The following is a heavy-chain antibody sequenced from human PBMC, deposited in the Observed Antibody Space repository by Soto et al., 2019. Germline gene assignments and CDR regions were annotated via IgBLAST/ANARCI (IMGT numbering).Heavy chain of an antibody. V-gene: IGHV3-48*03. CDR2: ISGSGTTI. J-gene: IGHJ3*01. D-gene: IGHD6-19*01. Sequence: PGGSLRLSCAASGFTFSRYEMNWVRQAPGKGLEWVSYISGSGTTIKYADSVRGRFTVSRDNAKKSLDLQMDSLRAEDTALYYCARERWLQFSTDDGFDVWGQGTMVTVSS. CDR1: GFTFSRYE. CDR3: ARERWLQFSTDDGFDV.